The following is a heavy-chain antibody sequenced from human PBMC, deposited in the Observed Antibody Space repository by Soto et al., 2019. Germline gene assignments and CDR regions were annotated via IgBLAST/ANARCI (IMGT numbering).Heavy chain of an antibody. CDR3: ARIGGYHGPLDY. Sequence: SETLSLTCTVSGVSISSYFWSWIRQPPGRGLEWIGYTYHRGSTNYSPFLKSRVAISLDTSENQFSLKVNSVTAADTAVYYCARIGGYHGPLDYWGQGTPVTVSS. V-gene: IGHV4-59*01. J-gene: IGHJ4*02. D-gene: IGHD3-16*02. CDR1: GVSISSYF. CDR2: TYHRGST.